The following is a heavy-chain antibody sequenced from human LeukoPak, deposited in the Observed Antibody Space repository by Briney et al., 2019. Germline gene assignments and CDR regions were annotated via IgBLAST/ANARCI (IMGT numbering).Heavy chain of an antibody. CDR1: GFTFSSYA. J-gene: IGHJ4*02. D-gene: IGHD3-16*01. V-gene: IGHV3-30*04. Sequence: PGGSLRLSCAASGFTFSSYAMHWVRQAPGKGLEWVAVISYDGSNKYYADSVKGRFTISRDNSKNTLYLQMNSLRAGDTAVYYCAREGGRYFDYWGQGTLVTVSS. CDR3: AREGGRYFDY. CDR2: ISYDGSNK.